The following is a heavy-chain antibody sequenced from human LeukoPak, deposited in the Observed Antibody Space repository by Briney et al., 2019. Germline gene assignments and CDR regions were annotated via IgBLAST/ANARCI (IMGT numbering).Heavy chain of an antibody. D-gene: IGHD3-22*01. V-gene: IGHV3-23*01. J-gene: IGHJ3*02. CDR1: GFTFSSYA. CDR3: AKDVSGYYYTGAFDI. Sequence: GGSLRLSCAASGFTFSSYAMSWVRQAPGKGLEWVSAISGSGGSTYYADSVKGRFTISRDSSKNTLYLQMNSLRAEDTAVYYCAKDVSGYYYTGAFDIWGQGTMVTVSS. CDR2: ISGSGGST.